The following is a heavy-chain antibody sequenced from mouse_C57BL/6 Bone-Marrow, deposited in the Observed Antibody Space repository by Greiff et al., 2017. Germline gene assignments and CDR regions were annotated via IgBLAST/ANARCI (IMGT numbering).Heavy chain of an antibody. D-gene: IGHD1-1*01. Sequence: QVQLQQPGAELVKPGASVKMSCKASGYTFTSYWITWVKQRPGQGLEWIGDIYPGSGSTNYNETFKSKATLTVDTSSSTAYMQLRSLTSEDAAVYYCARGDYYGSSQRGYGGQGTTLTVSA. CDR2: IYPGSGST. V-gene: IGHV1-55*01. CDR3: ARGDYYGSSQRGY. CDR1: GYTFTSYW. J-gene: IGHJ2*01.